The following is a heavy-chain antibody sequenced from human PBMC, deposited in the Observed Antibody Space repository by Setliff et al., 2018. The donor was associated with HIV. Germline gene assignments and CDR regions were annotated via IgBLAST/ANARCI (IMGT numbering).Heavy chain of an antibody. D-gene: IGHD2-21*01. J-gene: IGHJ4*02. V-gene: IGHV4-4*02. CDR3: AAQDLDLVKYYYMDY. CDR1: GVSISDNNW. Sequence: SETLSLTCDVSGVSISDNNWWSWVRQPPGRGLEWIGEVYHTGSTNYNPSLKSRVITSIDKSKNQFSLKIDSLTAADTAVYYCAAQDLDLVKYYYMDYWGPGALVTVSS. CDR2: VYHTGST.